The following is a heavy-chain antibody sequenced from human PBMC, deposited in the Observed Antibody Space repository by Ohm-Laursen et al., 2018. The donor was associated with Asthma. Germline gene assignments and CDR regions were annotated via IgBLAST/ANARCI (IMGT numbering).Heavy chain of an antibody. J-gene: IGHJ5*02. V-gene: IGHV3-33*08. D-gene: IGHD2-2*01. CDR1: GFTFSSYG. CDR2: IWYDGSNK. CDR3: ARGALYCSSTSCYADWFDP. Sequence: SLRLSCAAPGFTFSSYGMHWVRQAPGKGLEWVAVIWYDGSNKYYADSVKGRFTISRDNSKNTLYLQMNSLRAEDTAVYYCARGALYCSSTSCYADWFDPWGQGTLVTVSS.